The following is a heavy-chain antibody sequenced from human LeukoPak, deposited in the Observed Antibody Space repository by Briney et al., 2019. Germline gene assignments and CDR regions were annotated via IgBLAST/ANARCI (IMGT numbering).Heavy chain of an antibody. D-gene: IGHD3-16*02. CDR3: ARDGGYGYVWGSYRTTWFDP. CDR1: GYTFTGYY. CDR2: INPNSGGT. J-gene: IGHJ5*02. Sequence: ASVKVSCKASGYTFTGYYMHWVRQAPGQGLEWMGWINPNSGGTNYAQKFQGRVTMTRDTSISTAYMELSRLRSDDTAVYYCARDGGYGYVWGSYRTTWFDPWGQGTLVTVSS. V-gene: IGHV1-2*02.